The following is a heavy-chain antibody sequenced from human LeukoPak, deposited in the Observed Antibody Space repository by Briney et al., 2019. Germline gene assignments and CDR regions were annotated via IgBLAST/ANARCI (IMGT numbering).Heavy chain of an antibody. D-gene: IGHD3-10*01. J-gene: IGHJ4*02. CDR2: INSDGSTT. CDR1: GFTFSTYW. CDR3: ARAGSNDYFAY. Sequence: GGSLRLSCAASGFTFSTYWMQWVRQAPGKGLVWVSRINSDGSTTTYADSVKGRFTISRDNAKNTLYLQMNSLRVEDTAVYYCARAGSNDYFAYWGQGTLVTVSS. V-gene: IGHV3-74*01.